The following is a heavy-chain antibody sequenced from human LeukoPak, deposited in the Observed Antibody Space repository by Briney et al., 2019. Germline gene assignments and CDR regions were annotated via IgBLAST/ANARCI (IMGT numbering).Heavy chain of an antibody. Sequence: SETLSLTCAVYGGSFSGYYWSWVRQPPGKGLEWIGEINHSGSTNYNPSLKSRVTISVDTSKNQFSLQLNSVTPEDTAVYYCARVPGYNPFERDHLGEYFDYWGQGTLVTVSS. D-gene: IGHD1-14*01. J-gene: IGHJ4*02. V-gene: IGHV4-34*01. CDR1: GGSFSGYY. CDR2: INHSGST. CDR3: ARVPGYNPFERDHLGEYFDY.